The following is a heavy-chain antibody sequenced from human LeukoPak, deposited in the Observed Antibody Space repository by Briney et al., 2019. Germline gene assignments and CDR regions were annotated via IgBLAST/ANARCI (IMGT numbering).Heavy chain of an antibody. V-gene: IGHV3-9*01. CDR3: ARRITMIVEAGDAFDI. D-gene: IGHD3-22*01. Sequence: GGSLRLSCAASGFTFDDYAMHWVRQAPGKGLEWVSGISWNSGSIGYADSVKGRFTISRDNAKNSLYLQMNSLRAEDTAVYYCARRITMIVEAGDAFDIWGQGTMVTVSS. J-gene: IGHJ3*02. CDR1: GFTFDDYA. CDR2: ISWNSGSI.